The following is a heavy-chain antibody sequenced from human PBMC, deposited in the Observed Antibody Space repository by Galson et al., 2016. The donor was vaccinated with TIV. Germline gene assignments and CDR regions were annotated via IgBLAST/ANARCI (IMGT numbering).Heavy chain of an antibody. CDR2: VIPNSGKT. CDR1: GYTFTNSE. V-gene: IGHV1-8*01. Sequence: SVKVSCKASGYTFTNSEINWVRQATGQGLEWMGWVIPNSGKTSYAQKFQGRLTVTRDTSISTAYMELRGLRSDDTAVYYCARLASCGGDCYYVDSWGQGTLVTVSS. D-gene: IGHD2-21*02. J-gene: IGHJ4*02. CDR3: ARLASCGGDCYYVDS.